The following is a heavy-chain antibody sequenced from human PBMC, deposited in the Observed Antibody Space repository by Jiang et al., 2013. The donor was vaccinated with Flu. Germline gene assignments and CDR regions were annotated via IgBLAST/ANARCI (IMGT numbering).Heavy chain of an antibody. CDR2: INHSGST. CDR3: ARQIVLVMVRGHPNWFDP. J-gene: IGHJ5*02. V-gene: IGHV4-34*01. D-gene: IGHD3-10*01. Sequence: LLKPSETLSLTCAVYGGSFSDYYWSWIRQPPGKGLEWIGEINHSGSTNYNPSVKSRVTISVDTSKNQFSLKLSSVTAADTAVYYCARQIVLVMVRGHPNWFDPWGQGTLVTVSS. CDR1: GGSFSDYY.